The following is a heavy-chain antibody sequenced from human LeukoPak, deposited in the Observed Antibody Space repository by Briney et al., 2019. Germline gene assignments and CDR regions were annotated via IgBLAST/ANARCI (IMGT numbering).Heavy chain of an antibody. J-gene: IGHJ4*02. CDR2: ISGSGGST. CDR1: GFTFSSYA. CDR3: AKGYGSGSSRYYFDY. Sequence: GGSLRLSCAASGFTFSSYAMSWVRQALGKGLEWVSTISGSGGSTYYADSVKGRFTISRDNSKNTLYLQMNSLRAEDTAVYYCAKGYGSGSSRYYFDYWGQGTLVTVSS. V-gene: IGHV3-23*01. D-gene: IGHD3-10*01.